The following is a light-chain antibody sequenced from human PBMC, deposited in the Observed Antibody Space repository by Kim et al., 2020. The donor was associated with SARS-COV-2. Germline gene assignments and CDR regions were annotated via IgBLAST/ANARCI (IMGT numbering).Light chain of an antibody. CDR2: GNT. Sequence: RVNIACTGSSSTVGAGYDVHWYQQLPGTAPKLRIFGNTKRPSGVPDRISGSKSGTSASLAITGLQAEDEADYYCQSFDSGLSGPVFGGGTQLTVL. J-gene: IGLJ3*02. V-gene: IGLV1-40*01. CDR3: QSFDSGLSGPV. CDR1: SSTVGAGYD.